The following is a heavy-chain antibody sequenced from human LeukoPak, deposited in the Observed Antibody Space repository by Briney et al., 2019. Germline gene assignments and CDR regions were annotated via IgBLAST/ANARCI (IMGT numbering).Heavy chain of an antibody. CDR3: ARDHCTSSGCHEYYYYGVDV. V-gene: IGHV1-2*02. CDR1: GYTFTDYY. J-gene: IGHJ6*02. D-gene: IGHD2-2*01. CDR2: INPNSGGT. Sequence: GASVKVSCTASGYTFTDYYIQWLRKAPGQGLEWMGWINPNSGGTNSAQKFQGRVTMTRDTSVSTAYMELSRLRSDDTAVYYCARDHCTSSGCHEYYYYGVDVWGQGTTVTVSS.